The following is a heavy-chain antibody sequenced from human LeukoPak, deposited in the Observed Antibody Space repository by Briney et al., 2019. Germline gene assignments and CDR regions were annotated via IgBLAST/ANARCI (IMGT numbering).Heavy chain of an antibody. J-gene: IGHJ4*01. CDR2: INPSGGRT. CDR3: ARADSVSSTWSSFDY. Sequence: ASVKLFCKASGYTFTNNFMHWVRQPPGRGLEWMGIINPSGGRTTYAQHFQSRLNMTRDTSTSTVYMELSSLMSEDTAVYHCARADSVSSTWSSFDYWGHGTLVTVSS. V-gene: IGHV1-46*01. CDR1: GYTFTNNF. D-gene: IGHD6-13*01.